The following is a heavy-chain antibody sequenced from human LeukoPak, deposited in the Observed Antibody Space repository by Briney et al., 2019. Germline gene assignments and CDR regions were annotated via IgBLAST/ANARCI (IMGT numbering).Heavy chain of an antibody. J-gene: IGHJ5*02. CDR1: GYTFTSYD. V-gene: IGHV1-8*03. D-gene: IGHD2-2*01. CDR3: ARGPPSSGYCSSTSCYGWFDP. Sequence: GASVKVSCKASGYTFTSYDINWVRQATGQGLEWMGWMNPNSGNTGYAQKFQGRVTITRNTSISTAYMELSSLRSEDTAVYYCARGPPSSGYCSSTSCYGWFDPWGQGTLVTVSS. CDR2: MNPNSGNT.